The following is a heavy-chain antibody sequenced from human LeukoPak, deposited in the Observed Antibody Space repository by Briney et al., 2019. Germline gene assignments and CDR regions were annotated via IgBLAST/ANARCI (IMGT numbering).Heavy chain of an antibody. CDR2: ISAYNCNT. J-gene: IGHJ4*02. Sequence: ASVTVSYKASVYTFNHYGLSWVQQAPGQGLEGMGWISAYNCNTNYAQKLQGRVTMTTDTSTSTAYMELRSLRSDDTAVYYCARDLSWELLPMEYWGQGTLVTVSS. CDR1: VYTFNHYG. V-gene: IGHV1-18*01. CDR3: ARDLSWELLPMEY. D-gene: IGHD1-26*01.